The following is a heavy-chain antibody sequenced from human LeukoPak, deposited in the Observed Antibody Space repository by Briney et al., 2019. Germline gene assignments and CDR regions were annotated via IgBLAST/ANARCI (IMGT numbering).Heavy chain of an antibody. CDR2: ISGYNGNT. D-gene: IGHD6-13*01. CDR3: AREVASITVAAAGGIDY. V-gene: IGHV1-18*01. Sequence: ASVKVSCKASGYTFTSYVIRWLRQAPGQGLEWMGWISGYNGNTKYAQKLQGRVTMTPDTSTSTAYMELTSLRSDDTAVYYCAREVASITVAAAGGIDYWGQGTLVTVSS. CDR1: GYTFTSYV. J-gene: IGHJ4*02.